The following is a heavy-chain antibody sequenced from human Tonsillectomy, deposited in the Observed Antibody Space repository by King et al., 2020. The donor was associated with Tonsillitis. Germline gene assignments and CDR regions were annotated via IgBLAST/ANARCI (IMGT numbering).Heavy chain of an antibody. CDR3: EKMGSIFLHEKFDY. CDR2: IYYSGST. CDR1: GGSISSGGYY. D-gene: IGHD3-9*01. V-gene: IGHV4-31*03. Sequence: QLQESGPGLVKPSQTLSLTCTVSGGSISSGGYYWSWIRQHPGKGLEWIGYIYYSGSTYYNPSLKSRVTISVDTSKNQFSLKLSSVTAADTAVYYCEKMGSIFLHEKFDYWGQGTLVTVSS. J-gene: IGHJ4*02.